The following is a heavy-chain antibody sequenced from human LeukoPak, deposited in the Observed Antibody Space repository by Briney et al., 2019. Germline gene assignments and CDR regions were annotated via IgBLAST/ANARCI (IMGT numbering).Heavy chain of an antibody. V-gene: IGHV3-21*01. D-gene: IGHD2-8*01. CDR2: ISSSSSYI. Sequence: PGGSLRLSCAASGLTFSSYSMNWVRQAPVKGLEWVSSISSSSSYIYYADSVKGRFTISRDNAKNSLYLQMNSLRAEDTAVYYCARGLMVYAVFPDAFDIWGQGTMVTVSS. CDR3: ARGLMVYAVFPDAFDI. J-gene: IGHJ3*02. CDR1: GLTFSSYS.